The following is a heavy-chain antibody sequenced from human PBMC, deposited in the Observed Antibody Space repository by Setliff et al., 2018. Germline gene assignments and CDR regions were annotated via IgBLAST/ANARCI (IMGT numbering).Heavy chain of an antibody. CDR3: VRHPYYDSSGYYSYFDY. CDR1: GNGFTDLW. D-gene: IGHD3-22*01. V-gene: IGHV5-51*01. Sequence: GESLKISCKVSGNGFTDLWIAWVRQTPGKGLEWMGIIHPADYDTRYSPSLQGQVTFSADRSISTAHLQWDSLKASDTAMYYCVRHPYYDSSGYYSYFDYWGQGALVTVSS. J-gene: IGHJ4*02. CDR2: IHPADYDT.